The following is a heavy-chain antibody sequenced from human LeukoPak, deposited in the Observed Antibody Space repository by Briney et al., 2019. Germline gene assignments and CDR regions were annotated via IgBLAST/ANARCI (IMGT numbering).Heavy chain of an antibody. Sequence: GGSLRLSCAASGFTFSSYAMSWVRQAPGKGLEWVSSISPSGGSTYYAGSVKGRFTISRDNSKNTVFLQMNSLRAEDTAVYYCAKDVRYCSGGSCSPDYFQYWGPGTLVTVSS. CDR2: ISPSGGST. CDR3: AKDVRYCSGGSCSPDYFQY. J-gene: IGHJ4*02. D-gene: IGHD2-15*01. V-gene: IGHV3-23*01. CDR1: GFTFSSYA.